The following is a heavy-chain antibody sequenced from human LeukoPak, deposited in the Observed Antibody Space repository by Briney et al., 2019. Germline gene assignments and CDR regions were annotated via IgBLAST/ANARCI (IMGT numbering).Heavy chain of an antibody. CDR2: ISNDGSNK. CDR1: GFAFSSYG. V-gene: IGHV3-30*18. J-gene: IGHJ4*02. CDR3: AKAGYSSSWYVDY. Sequence: GGSLGLSSAASGFAFSSYGMHWGRPAPGKGLEGVAGISNDGSNKYYADSVKGRLTISRDNSKNTLYLQMYSLRAEDTAVYYCAKAGYSSSWYVDYWGQGTLVLVSS. D-gene: IGHD6-13*01.